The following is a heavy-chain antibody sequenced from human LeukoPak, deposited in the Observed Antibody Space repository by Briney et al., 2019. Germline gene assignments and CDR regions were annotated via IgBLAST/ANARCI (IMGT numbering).Heavy chain of an antibody. Sequence: GGSLRLSCAASGFTFSSYAMSWVRQAPGKGLEWVSAISGSGGSTYYADSVKGRFTISRDNSKNTLYLQMNSLRAEDTAVYYCAKGFRGRHYYYGMDVWGQGTTVTVSS. CDR3: AKGFRGRHYYYGMDV. CDR2: ISGSGGST. CDR1: GFTFSSYA. V-gene: IGHV3-23*01. J-gene: IGHJ6*02.